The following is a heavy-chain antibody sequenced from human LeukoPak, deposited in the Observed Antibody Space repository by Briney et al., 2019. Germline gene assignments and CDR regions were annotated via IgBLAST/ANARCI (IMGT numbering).Heavy chain of an antibody. Sequence: GGSLRLSCAASGFTFSSYSVNWVRQAPGKGLEWVSSISSSSSYIYYADSVKGRFTISRDNAKNSLYLQMNSLRDEDTAVYYCAHSSDFDYWGQETLVTVSS. CDR1: GFTFSSYS. J-gene: IGHJ4*02. V-gene: IGHV3-21*01. D-gene: IGHD3-22*01. CDR3: AHSSDFDY. CDR2: ISSSSSYI.